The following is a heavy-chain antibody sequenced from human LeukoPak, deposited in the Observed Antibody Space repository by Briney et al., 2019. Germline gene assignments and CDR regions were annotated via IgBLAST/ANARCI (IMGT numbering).Heavy chain of an antibody. V-gene: IGHV3-23*01. Sequence: GGSLRLSCAASGFTVSSYAMSWVRQAPGKGLEWVSAISGSGGSTYYADSVKGRFTISRDNSKNTLYLQMNSLRAEDTAVYYCAKDGSGGNDFCSGYYRVKHYYYYGMDVWGQGTTVTVSS. CDR2: ISGSGGST. CDR1: GFTVSSYA. D-gene: IGHD3-3*01. CDR3: AKDGSGGNDFCSGYYRVKHYYYYGMDV. J-gene: IGHJ6*02.